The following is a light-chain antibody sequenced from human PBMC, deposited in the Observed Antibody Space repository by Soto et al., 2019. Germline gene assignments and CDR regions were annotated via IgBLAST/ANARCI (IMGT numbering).Light chain of an antibody. CDR2: DVT. CDR1: SSDVDGYNY. V-gene: IGLV2-14*03. J-gene: IGLJ1*01. CDR3: CSYSSMTYV. Sequence: QSVLTQPAYVSGSPGQSITISCTGASSDVDGYNYVSWFQQYPGKAPKLMIYDVTKRPSGVSGRFSASMSGGTASLTISGLQAEDEADYYCCSYSSMTYVFGTGTKVTVL.